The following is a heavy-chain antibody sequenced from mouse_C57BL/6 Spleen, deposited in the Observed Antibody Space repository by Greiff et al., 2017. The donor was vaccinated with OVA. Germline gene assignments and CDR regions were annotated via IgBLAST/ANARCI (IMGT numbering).Heavy chain of an antibody. J-gene: IGHJ4*01. V-gene: IGHV5-4*01. Sequence: LVESGGGLVKPGGSLKLSCAASGFTFSSYAMSWVRQTPEKRLEWVATISDGGSYTYYPDNVKDRFTISRDNAQNNLYLQMSHLKSEDTAMYYCARWGYAMDYWGQGTSVTVSS. CDR3: ARWGYAMDY. CDR1: GFTFSSYA. CDR2: ISDGGSYT.